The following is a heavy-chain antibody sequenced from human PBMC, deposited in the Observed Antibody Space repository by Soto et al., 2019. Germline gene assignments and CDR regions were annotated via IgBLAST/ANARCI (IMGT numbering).Heavy chain of an antibody. Sequence: GGSLRLSCAASGFTFSSYWMHWVRQAPGKGLVWVSRIVSDGSSTSYADSVKGRFTISRDNAKNTLYLQMNSLRAGDTAVYYCARAIWFPSRVRGINWFDPWGQGTLVTVSS. CDR3: ARAIWFPSRVRGINWFDP. CDR1: GFTFSSYW. CDR2: IVSDGSST. D-gene: IGHD3-16*01. V-gene: IGHV3-74*01. J-gene: IGHJ5*02.